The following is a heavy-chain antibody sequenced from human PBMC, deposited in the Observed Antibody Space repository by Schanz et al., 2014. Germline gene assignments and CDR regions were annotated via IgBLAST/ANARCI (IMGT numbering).Heavy chain of an antibody. J-gene: IGHJ4*02. V-gene: IGHV3-66*01. Sequence: VQLVESGGGLVQPGGSLRLSCAVSGFTVSSNHMSWVRQAPGKGLEWVSTISASGGSTYYADSVKGRFTMSRDNSKNTLYLQMNSLRAEDTAVYYCARANYRRKINFDYWGRGTLVTVSS. D-gene: IGHD3-10*01. CDR3: ARANYRRKINFDY. CDR2: ISASGGST. CDR1: GFTVSSNH.